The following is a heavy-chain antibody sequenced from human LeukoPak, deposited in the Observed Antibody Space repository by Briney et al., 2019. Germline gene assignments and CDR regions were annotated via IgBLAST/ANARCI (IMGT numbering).Heavy chain of an antibody. CDR2: ISGSGGTT. D-gene: IGHD6-19*01. CDR3: AKWLATLYYFDY. Sequence: GGCLRLSCAASEFTFSSFAMTWVRQAPGKGLEWVSSISGSGGTTQYADSVQGRFAISRDNSKNTLYLQMNSLRAEDTAVYYCAKWLATLYYFDYWGQGALVTVSS. V-gene: IGHV3-23*01. CDR1: EFTFSSFA. J-gene: IGHJ4*02.